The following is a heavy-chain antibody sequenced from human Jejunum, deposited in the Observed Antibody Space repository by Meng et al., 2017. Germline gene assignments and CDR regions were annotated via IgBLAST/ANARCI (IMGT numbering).Heavy chain of an antibody. CDR3: THRRVGHYSVDY. D-gene: IGHD2-21*01. CDR1: GFSLSTSRVG. CDR2: IYWNDDK. Sequence: SGPTLVKPTQTLTLTCTFSGFSLSTSRVGVGWIRQPPGKALEWLVLIYWNDDKYYSPSLKSRLSITKDTSQNHVVLTMTNMDPVDTATYYCTHRRVGHYSVDYWGQGTLVTVSS. J-gene: IGHJ4*02. V-gene: IGHV2-5*01.